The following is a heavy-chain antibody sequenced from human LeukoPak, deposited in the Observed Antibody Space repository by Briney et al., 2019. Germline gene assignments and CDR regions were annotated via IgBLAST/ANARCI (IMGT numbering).Heavy chain of an antibody. D-gene: IGHD1-14*01. CDR3: AKNRGRYYHSYYMDV. CDR1: GFTFSSYA. V-gene: IGHV3-23*01. J-gene: IGHJ6*03. Sequence: GGSLRLSCATSGFTFSSYAMSWVRQTPGKGLEWVSNGGSGGSKYYADSVKGRFTISRDNSKSTVYLQMNSLTAEDTALYYCAKNRGRYYHSYYMDVWGKGTTVIVSS. CDR2: NGGSGGSK.